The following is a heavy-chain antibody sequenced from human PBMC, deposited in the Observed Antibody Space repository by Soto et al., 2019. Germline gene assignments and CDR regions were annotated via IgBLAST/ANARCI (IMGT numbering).Heavy chain of an antibody. CDR2: IYYDGST. D-gene: IGHD1-26*01. V-gene: IGHV4-39*07. Sequence: PSETLSLTCTVSGASISSGTFYWGWIRQPPGKGLESIANIYYDGSTYYNPSLKSRVTISLDTSRNQFSLKLTSVTAVDTAVYYCARREIQGPIDYRGQGTLVTVSS. CDR3: ARREIQGPIDY. CDR1: GASISSGTFY. J-gene: IGHJ4*02.